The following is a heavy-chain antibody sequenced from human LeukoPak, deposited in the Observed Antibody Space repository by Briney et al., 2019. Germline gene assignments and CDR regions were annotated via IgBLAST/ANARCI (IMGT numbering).Heavy chain of an antibody. CDR2: IYSGGAT. J-gene: IGHJ4*02. CDR1: GFTVSGNY. CDR3: ARSSERKYYFDY. Sequence: GGSLRLSCAASGFTVSGNYMSWVRQAPGKGLEWVSLIYSGGATYYADSVKGRFTISRDNSKNTLYLQMNSLRAEDTAVYYCARSSERKYYFDYWGQGTLVTVSS. V-gene: IGHV3-53*01. D-gene: IGHD3-22*01.